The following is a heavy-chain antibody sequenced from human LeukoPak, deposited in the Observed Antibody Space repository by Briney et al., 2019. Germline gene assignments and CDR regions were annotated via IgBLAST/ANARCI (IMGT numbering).Heavy chain of an antibody. J-gene: IGHJ6*02. D-gene: IGHD4-17*01. CDR2: IDPSDSYT. V-gene: IGHV5-10-1*01. Sequence: GESLKISCKGSGYSFTSYWITWVRQMPGKGLEWMGRIDPSDSYTNYSPSFQGHVTVSADKSISTAYLQWSSLKASDTAMYYCATVTTIYYYYGMDVWGQGTTVTVSS. CDR1: GYSFTSYW. CDR3: ATVTTIYYYYGMDV.